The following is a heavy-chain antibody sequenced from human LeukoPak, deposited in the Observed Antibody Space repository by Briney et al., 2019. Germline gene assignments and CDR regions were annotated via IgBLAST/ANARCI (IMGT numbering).Heavy chain of an antibody. Sequence: GGSLRLSCAASGFTFSSYWMSWVRQAPVKGLEWVAIIKHDGSEKYYVDSVKGRFTISRDNTDNSLFLQMNSLRAEDTAVYHCAKSGWSIAGPWGQGTLVTVSS. CDR2: IKHDGSEK. V-gene: IGHV3-7*01. D-gene: IGHD6-19*01. CDR1: GFTFSSYW. J-gene: IGHJ5*02. CDR3: AKSGWSIAGP.